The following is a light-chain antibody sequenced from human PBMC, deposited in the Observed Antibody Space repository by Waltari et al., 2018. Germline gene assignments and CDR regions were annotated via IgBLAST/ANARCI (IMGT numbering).Light chain of an antibody. V-gene: IGKV4-1*01. J-gene: IGKJ3*01. Sequence: DIVMTQSPDSLAVSLGERATINCKSSQSVLYTTYNKNFLAWYQQKPGQPPKLLIYWASTRGSWVPDRFSGSRSGTDYPLPISSLLAEDVAVYYCQQDNVTPQFTFGPGTRVDI. CDR2: WAS. CDR3: QQDNVTPQFT. CDR1: QSVLYTTYNKNF.